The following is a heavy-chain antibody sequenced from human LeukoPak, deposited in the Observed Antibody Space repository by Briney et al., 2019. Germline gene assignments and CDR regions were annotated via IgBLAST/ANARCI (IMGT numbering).Heavy chain of an antibody. CDR3: AKDGRRDGYNYSPRYYFDY. J-gene: IGHJ4*02. Sequence: GRSLRPSCAASGFTFSSYGMHWVRQAPGKGLEWVAVISYDGSNKYYADSVKGRFTISRDNSKNTLYLQMNSLRAEDTAVYYCAKDGRRDGYNYSPRYYFDYWGQGTLVTVSS. D-gene: IGHD5-24*01. V-gene: IGHV3-30*18. CDR1: GFTFSSYG. CDR2: ISYDGSNK.